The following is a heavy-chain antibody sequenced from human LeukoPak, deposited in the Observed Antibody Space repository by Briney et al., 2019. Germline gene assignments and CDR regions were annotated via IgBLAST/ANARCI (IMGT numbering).Heavy chain of an antibody. V-gene: IGHV3-48*02. CDR1: GFMFSSHG. Sequence: GGSLRLSCAASGFMFSSHGMNWVRQAPGKGLEWVSYIGSGSRTTYYADSVKARFTISRDNAKNSLYLQMNSLRDEDTAVYYCARKSITGTTTGLLDCWGQGTLVTVSS. J-gene: IGHJ4*02. CDR3: ARKSITGTTTGLLDC. CDR2: IGSGSRTT. D-gene: IGHD1-7*01.